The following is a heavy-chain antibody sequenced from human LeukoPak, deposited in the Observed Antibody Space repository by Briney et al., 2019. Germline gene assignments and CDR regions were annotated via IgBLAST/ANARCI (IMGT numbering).Heavy chain of an antibody. V-gene: IGHV4-4*07. D-gene: IGHD3-22*01. Sequence: LTXTVWGGTISSYYWSWIRQPAGKGVEWIGRIYTSGSTNYNPSLKRRVTISVDTYKNQLSLKLSSVTAADTAVYYCARDLSGYRDYWGQGTLVTVSS. CDR1: GGTISSYY. CDR3: ARDLSGYRDY. J-gene: IGHJ4*02. CDR2: IYTSGST.